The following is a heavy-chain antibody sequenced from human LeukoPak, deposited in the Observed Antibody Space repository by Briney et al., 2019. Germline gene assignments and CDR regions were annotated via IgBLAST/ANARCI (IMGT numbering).Heavy chain of an antibody. V-gene: IGHV3-53*01. J-gene: IGHJ4*02. CDR1: GFTVSSNY. Sequence: GGSLRLSCAASGFTVSSNYMSWVRQAPGKGLEWVSVIYTDGSTFYVDSVKGRFTISRDNSKSTLYLQMNSLRAEDTAVYYCARSMTTVATSPYYWGQGTLVTVSS. CDR3: ARSMTTVATSPYY. D-gene: IGHD4-17*01. CDR2: IYTDGST.